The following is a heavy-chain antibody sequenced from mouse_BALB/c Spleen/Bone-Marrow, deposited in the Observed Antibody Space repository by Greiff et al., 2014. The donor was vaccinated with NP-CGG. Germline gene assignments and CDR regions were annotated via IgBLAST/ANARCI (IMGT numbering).Heavy chain of an antibody. CDR3: ARKVWYYAMDY. CDR2: INPYNDGT. D-gene: IGHD2-10*02. V-gene: IGHV1-14*01. CDR1: GYTFTSYV. Sequence: VQLQQSGPELVKPGASVKMSCKASGYTFTSYVMHWVKQKPGQGLEWIGYINPYNDGTKYNEKFKGKATLTSDKSSSTAYMELSSPTSEDSAVYYCARKVWYYAMDYWGQGTSVTVSS. J-gene: IGHJ4*01.